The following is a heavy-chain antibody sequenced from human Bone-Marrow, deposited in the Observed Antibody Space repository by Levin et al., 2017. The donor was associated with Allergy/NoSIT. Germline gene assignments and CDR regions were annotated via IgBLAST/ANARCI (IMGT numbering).Heavy chain of an antibody. CDR1: GHTFTSYA. J-gene: IGHJ6*02. CDR2: INTNNGNP. V-gene: IGHV7-4-1*02. Sequence: GESLKISCKASGHTFTSYAINWLRQAPGQGPEWMGWINTNNGNPRYAQGFTGRFVFSLDTSVSTANLQISSLKAEDTAVYYCASDITVRGSKAMDVWGQGTTVTVSS. D-gene: IGHD3-10*01. CDR3: ASDITVRGSKAMDV.